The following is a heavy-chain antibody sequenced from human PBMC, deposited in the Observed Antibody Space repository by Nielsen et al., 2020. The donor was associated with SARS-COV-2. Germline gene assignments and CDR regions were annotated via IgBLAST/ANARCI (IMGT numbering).Heavy chain of an antibody. V-gene: IGHV4-30-4*01. CDR3: ARAKYSGSYRYYFDY. Sequence: SETLSLTCAVYGGSFSGYYWSWIRQPPGKGLEWIGYIYYSGSTYYNPSLKSRVTISVDTSKNQFSLKLSSVTAADTAVYYCARAKYSGSYRYYFDYWGQGTLVTVSS. CDR1: GGSFSGYY. CDR2: IYYSGST. D-gene: IGHD1-26*01. J-gene: IGHJ4*02.